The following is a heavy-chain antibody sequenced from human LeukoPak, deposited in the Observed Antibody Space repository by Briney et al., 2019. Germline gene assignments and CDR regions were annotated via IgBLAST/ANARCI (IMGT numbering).Heavy chain of an antibody. CDR2: INHSGST. CDR1: GGSFSGYY. D-gene: IGHD3-22*01. V-gene: IGHV4-34*01. CDR3: ARGPRRSRTAYYYDSSGSPY. J-gene: IGHJ4*02. Sequence: PSETLSLTCAVYGGSFSGYYWSWIRQPPGKGLEWIGEINHSGSTNYNPSLKSRVTISVDTSKNQFSLKLSSVTAADTAVYYCARGPRRSRTAYYYDSSGSPYWGQGTLVTVYS.